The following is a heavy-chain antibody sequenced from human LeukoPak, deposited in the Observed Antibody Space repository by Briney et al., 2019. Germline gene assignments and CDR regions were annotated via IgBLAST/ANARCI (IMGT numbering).Heavy chain of an antibody. V-gene: IGHV1-2*02. CDR1: GYTFTGYY. CDR3: ARGSDDFWSGYSPSY. Sequence: GASVKVSCKACGYTFTGYYMHWVRQAPGQGLESMGWINPNSGGTNYAQKFQGRVTMTRDTPISTAYMELSRLRSDDTAVYYCARGSDDFWSGYSPSYWGQGTLVTVSS. D-gene: IGHD3-3*01. J-gene: IGHJ4*02. CDR2: INPNSGGT.